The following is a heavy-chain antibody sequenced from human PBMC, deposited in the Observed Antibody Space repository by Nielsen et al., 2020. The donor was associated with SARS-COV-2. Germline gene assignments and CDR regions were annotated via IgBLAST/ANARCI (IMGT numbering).Heavy chain of an antibody. CDR1: GGSISSYY. CDR2: IYYSGST. V-gene: IGHV4-59*01. CDR3: ARDHAGTSLFDY. D-gene: IGHD2-2*01. J-gene: IGHJ4*02. Sequence: SETLSLTCTVSGGSISSYYWSWIRQPPGKGLEWIGYIYYSGSTNYNPSLKSRVTISVDTSKNQFSLKLSSVTAADTAVYYCARDHAGTSLFDYWGQGTLVTVSS.